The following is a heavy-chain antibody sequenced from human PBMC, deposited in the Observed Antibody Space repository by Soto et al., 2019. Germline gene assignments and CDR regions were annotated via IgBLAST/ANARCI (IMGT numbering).Heavy chain of an antibody. J-gene: IGHJ4*02. CDR3: ARPRYDGTGTPFDH. Sequence: EVQLVESGGVLVQPGGSLRLSCAASGFTFSSYWLHWVRQAPGKGLVWVSGINTDGGSTDYADFVKGRFIISRDNAKNTRYLQMNSLRAEDTAVYYCARPRYDGTGTPFDHWGLGTLVTVSS. CDR2: INTDGGST. D-gene: IGHD1-1*01. CDR1: GFTFSSYW. V-gene: IGHV3-74*01.